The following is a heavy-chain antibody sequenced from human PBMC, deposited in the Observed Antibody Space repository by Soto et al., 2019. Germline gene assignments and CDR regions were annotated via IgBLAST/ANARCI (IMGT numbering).Heavy chain of an antibody. Sequence: PGESLKISCKGSGYSFTSYWISWVRQMPGKGLEWMGRIDPSDSYTNYSPSFQGHVTISADKSISTAYLQWSSLKASDTAMYYCAGWQYCSSTSCPDYYYYGMDVWGQGTTVTVSS. CDR2: IDPSDSYT. CDR3: AGWQYCSSTSCPDYYYYGMDV. V-gene: IGHV5-10-1*01. CDR1: GYSFTSYW. D-gene: IGHD2-2*01. J-gene: IGHJ6*02.